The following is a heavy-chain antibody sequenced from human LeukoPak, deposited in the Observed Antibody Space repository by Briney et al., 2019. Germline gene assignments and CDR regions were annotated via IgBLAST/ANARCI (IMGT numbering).Heavy chain of an antibody. CDR1: GYSFTSYW. V-gene: IGHV5-51*01. J-gene: IGHJ4*02. CDR2: IYPGDSDT. Sequence: GESLKISSKGSGYSFTSYWIGWVRQMPGKGLEWMGIIYPGDSDTRYSPSFQGQVTISADKSISTAYLQWSSLKASDTAMYYCASGQGRWGYDSSGYYPGYWGQGTLVTVSS. CDR3: ASGQGRWGYDSSGYYPGY. D-gene: IGHD3-22*01.